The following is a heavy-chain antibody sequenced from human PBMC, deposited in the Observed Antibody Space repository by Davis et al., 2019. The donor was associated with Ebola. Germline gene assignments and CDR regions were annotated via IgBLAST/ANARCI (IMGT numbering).Heavy chain of an antibody. CDR1: GFTFSSYG. J-gene: IGHJ3*02. D-gene: IGHD2-2*01. V-gene: IGHV3-30*02. Sequence: PGGSLRLSCAASGFTFSSYGMHWVRQAPGQGLEWVAFIRYDGSNKYYADSVKGRFTISRDNSKNTLYLQMNSLRAEDTAVYYCAKGLRYCISTSCPAPDAFDIWGQGTMVTVSS. CDR3: AKGLRYCISTSCPAPDAFDI. CDR2: IRYDGSNK.